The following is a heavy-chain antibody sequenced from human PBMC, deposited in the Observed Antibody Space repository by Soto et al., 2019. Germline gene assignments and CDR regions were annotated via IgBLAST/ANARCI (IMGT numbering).Heavy chain of an antibody. J-gene: IGHJ4*02. V-gene: IGHV1-18*01. CDR3: ARKDYYGSGIYYFDY. CDR1: GYTFTSYG. Sequence: ASVKVSCKASGYTFTSYGISWVRQAPGQGLEWMGWISAYNGNTKYAQKFQDRVTMTTDTSTSTAYMELSSLRSDDTAVYYCARKDYYGSGIYYFDYWGQGTLVTVSS. D-gene: IGHD3-10*01. CDR2: ISAYNGNT.